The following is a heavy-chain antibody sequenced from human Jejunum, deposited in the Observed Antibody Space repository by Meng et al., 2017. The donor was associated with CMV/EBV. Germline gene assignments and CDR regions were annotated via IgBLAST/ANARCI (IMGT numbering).Heavy chain of an antibody. D-gene: IGHD1-26*01. J-gene: IGHJ4*02. Sequence: TLQECGPTLVKPTKTLTLTCSCSGFSPSTSGEGVGWIRQPPGKALEWLALIYRGDDKRYSPSLNSRLTIAKDTSKNEVVLTLTNMGPIDTGTYYCAHFVGGYYPSRPDYWGQGTLVTVSS. V-gene: IGHV2-5*02. CDR3: AHFVGGYYPSRPDY. CDR1: GFSPSTSGEG. CDR2: IYRGDDK.